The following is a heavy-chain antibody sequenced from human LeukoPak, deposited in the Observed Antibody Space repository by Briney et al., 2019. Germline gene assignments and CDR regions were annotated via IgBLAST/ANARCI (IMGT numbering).Heavy chain of an antibody. V-gene: IGHV3-23*01. CDR2: ISGSGGST. CDR1: GFTFYNYA. CDR3: VKAIPYYDILTGYSTPMYYFDY. Sequence: GGYLRLSCAASGFTFYNYAMSWVRQAPGKGLEWVSGISGSGGSTYYADSVKGRFTISRDNSKNTLYLQMNSLRAEDTAVYYCVKAIPYYDILTGYSTPMYYFDYWGQGTLVTVSS. D-gene: IGHD3-9*01. J-gene: IGHJ4*02.